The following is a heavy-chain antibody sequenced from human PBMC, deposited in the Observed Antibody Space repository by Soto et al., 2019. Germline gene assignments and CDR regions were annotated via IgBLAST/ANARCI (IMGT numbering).Heavy chain of an antibody. Sequence: QVQLVQSGAEXXKPGASVXVSCKASGYTFTSYDINWVRQATGQGLEWMGWMNPNSGNTGYAQKFQGRVTMTRNTSISTAYMELRSLRSEDTAAYYWAREKTSDRMDVWAQGTTVTVSS. J-gene: IGHJ6*02. CDR3: AREKTSDRMDV. CDR1: GYTFTSYD. CDR2: MNPNSGNT. V-gene: IGHV1-8*01.